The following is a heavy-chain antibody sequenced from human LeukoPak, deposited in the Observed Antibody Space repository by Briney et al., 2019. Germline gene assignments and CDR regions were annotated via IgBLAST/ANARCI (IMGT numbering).Heavy chain of an antibody. CDR1: GFTFSSYA. V-gene: IGHV3-23*01. Sequence: GGSLRLSCAASGFTFSSYAMSWVRQAPGKGLEWVSAISGSGGSTYYADSVKGRFTISRDNSKNTLYLQMNSLRAEDTAVYYCAKSGRIAARLWNYYYYYMDVWGKGTTVTVSS. J-gene: IGHJ6*03. CDR3: AKSGRIAARLWNYYYYYMDV. CDR2: ISGSGGST. D-gene: IGHD6-6*01.